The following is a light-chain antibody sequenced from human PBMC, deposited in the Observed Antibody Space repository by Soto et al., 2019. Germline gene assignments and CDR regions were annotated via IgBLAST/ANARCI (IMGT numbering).Light chain of an antibody. CDR2: WAS. J-gene: IGKJ4*01. CDR3: QQYYSTPPT. Sequence: DIVMTQSPDSLAVSLGERATINCKSSQSVLYSSNNKNYLAWYQQKPGQPPKLLIYWASTRESGVPDRFSGRGSGTDFTLTISSLQAEDVAVYYCQQYYSTPPTCGGGTKVDIK. CDR1: QSVLYSSNNKNY. V-gene: IGKV4-1*01.